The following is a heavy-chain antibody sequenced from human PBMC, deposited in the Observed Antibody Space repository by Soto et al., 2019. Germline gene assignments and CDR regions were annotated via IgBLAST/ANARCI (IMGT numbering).Heavy chain of an antibody. J-gene: IGHJ6*02. Sequence: PGESLKISCRGSGYTFTKYWIGWVRQMPGEGLEWMGIIYPGDSDTRYSPSFQGQVTISADKSINTAYLQWRSLKASDTAVYYCARHRGSPGSYFGMDVWGQGTTVTVSS. V-gene: IGHV5-51*01. CDR3: ARHRGSPGSYFGMDV. CDR2: IYPGDSDT. CDR1: GYTFTKYW. D-gene: IGHD5-12*01.